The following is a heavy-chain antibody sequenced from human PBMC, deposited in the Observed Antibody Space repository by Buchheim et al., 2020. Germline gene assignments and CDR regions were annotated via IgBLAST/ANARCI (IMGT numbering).Heavy chain of an antibody. V-gene: IGHV3-33*01. CDR2: IWYDGSNK. D-gene: IGHD2-15*01. CDR1: GFTFSSYG. J-gene: IGHJ5*02. CDR3: ARQVVVADSWFDP. Sequence: QVQLVESGGGVVQPGRSLRLSCAASGFTFSSYGMHWVRQAPGKGLEWVAVIWYDGSNKYYADSVKGRFTISRDNSKNTLYLQMNSLRAEDTAVYYCARQVVVADSWFDPWGQGTL.